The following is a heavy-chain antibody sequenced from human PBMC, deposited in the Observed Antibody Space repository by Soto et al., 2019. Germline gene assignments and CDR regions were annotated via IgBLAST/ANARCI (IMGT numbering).Heavy chain of an antibody. J-gene: IGHJ4*01. Sequence: PSETLSLTCTVSGGSIRTGTYYWSWIRQPPGESLEWIGNVYYSGSAHYSPSLKGRVTISVDTSKNQFSLKLTSLTAADTAVYYCASRRGKSAIGFYDWGQGALVTVSS. CDR2: VYYSGSA. D-gene: IGHD5-18*01. CDR1: GGSIRTGTYY. V-gene: IGHV4-39*01. CDR3: ASRRGKSAIGFYD.